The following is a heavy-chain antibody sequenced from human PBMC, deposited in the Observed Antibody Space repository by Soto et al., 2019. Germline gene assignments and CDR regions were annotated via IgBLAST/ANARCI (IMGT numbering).Heavy chain of an antibody. CDR3: TRHGTRGYGDYANYYYYYGMDV. Sequence: GGSLRLSCATSGFNFSSYAIHWVRQAPGKGLERVAVMSYDGSNKNHADSVKGRFTISRDNSKNTLYLQMNSLRAEDTAVYYCTRHGTRGYGDYANYYYYYGMDVWGQGTTVTVSS. V-gene: IGHV3-30-3*01. CDR2: MSYDGSNK. J-gene: IGHJ6*02. D-gene: IGHD4-17*01. CDR1: GFNFSSYA.